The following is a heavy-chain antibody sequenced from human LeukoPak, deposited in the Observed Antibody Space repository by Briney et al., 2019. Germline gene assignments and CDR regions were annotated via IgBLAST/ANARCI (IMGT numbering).Heavy chain of an antibody. CDR2: ISTDGRTA. D-gene: IGHD3-10*01. V-gene: IGHV3-74*03. J-gene: IGHJ6*02. CDR3: ARESYYYGSGSYSPYYYYGMDV. CDR1: GFTFSNYW. Sequence: GGSLRLSCAVSGFTFSNYWMHWVRQAPGKGLVWVSRISTDGRTATYADSVMGRFTISRDNAKNTLSLQVNSLRAEDTAVYYCARESYYYGSGSYSPYYYYGMDVWGQGTTVTVSS.